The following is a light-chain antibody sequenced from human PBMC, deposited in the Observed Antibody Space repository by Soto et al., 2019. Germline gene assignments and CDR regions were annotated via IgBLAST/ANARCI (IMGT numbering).Light chain of an antibody. Sequence: EIWMTQSPATLSVSPGERATLSCGASQSVSSNLAWYQKKPGKAPRPLIYGASTRATGIPARLSGSGYGTELTITISSLQSEDFEVYYCQQYNNWPRTFGQGTKVDIK. J-gene: IGKJ1*01. CDR1: QSVSSN. CDR3: QQYNNWPRT. CDR2: GAS. V-gene: IGKV3-15*01.